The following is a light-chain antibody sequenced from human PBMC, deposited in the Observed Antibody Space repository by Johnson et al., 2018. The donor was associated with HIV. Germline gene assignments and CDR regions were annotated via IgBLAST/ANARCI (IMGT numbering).Light chain of an antibody. CDR3: ETWDSSLSGYYV. Sequence: QPVLTQPPSVSAAPGQKVTISCSGSNSNIGNNYVSWYQQLPGTAPKLLIYDNNKRPSGIPDRFSGSKSGTSATLGITGLQTGDEADYYCETWDSSLSGYYVFGTGTKVTVL. J-gene: IGLJ1*01. V-gene: IGLV1-51*01. CDR1: NSNIGNNY. CDR2: DNN.